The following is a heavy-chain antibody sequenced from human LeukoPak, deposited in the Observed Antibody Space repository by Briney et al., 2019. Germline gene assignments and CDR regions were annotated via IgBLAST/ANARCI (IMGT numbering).Heavy chain of an antibody. CDR3: ARHPYPRYCSGGSCYSRRYYFDY. CDR2: INHSGGT. V-gene: IGHV4-34*01. D-gene: IGHD2-15*01. CDR1: GGSFSGYY. J-gene: IGHJ4*02. Sequence: SETLSLTCAVYGGSFSGYYWSWIRQPPGKGLEWIGEINHSGGTNYNPSLKSRVTISVDTSKNQFSLKLSSVTAADTAVYYCARHPYPRYCSGGSCYSRRYYFDYWGQGTLVTVSS.